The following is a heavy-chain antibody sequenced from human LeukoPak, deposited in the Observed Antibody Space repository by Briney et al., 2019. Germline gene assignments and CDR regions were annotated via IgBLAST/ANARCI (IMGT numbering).Heavy chain of an antibody. D-gene: IGHD6-19*01. CDR1: GFTFSSYA. J-gene: IGHJ4*02. CDR2: ISGSGGST. Sequence: GALRLSCAASGFTFSSYAMSWVRQAPGKGLEWVSAISGSGGSTYYADSVKGRFTISRDNSKNTLYLQMNSLRAEDTAVYYCAVGYSSGWRFDYWGQGTLVTVSS. V-gene: IGHV3-23*01. CDR3: AVGYSSGWRFDY.